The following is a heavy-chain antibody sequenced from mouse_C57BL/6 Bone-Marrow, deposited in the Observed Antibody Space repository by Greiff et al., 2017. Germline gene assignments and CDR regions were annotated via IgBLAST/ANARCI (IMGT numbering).Heavy chain of an antibody. Sequence: QVQLKQPGAELVKPGASVKLSCKASGYTFTSYWMHWVQQRPGRGLEWIGRIDPNSGGTKYNEKFKSKATLTVDKPTSTAYMQLSSRTSEDSAVDDCAGGRLRRFDYWGQGTSRTVSS. CDR1: GYTFTSYW. J-gene: IGHJ2*02. CDR2: IDPNSGGT. D-gene: IGHD2-4*01. V-gene: IGHV1-72*01. CDR3: AGGRLRRFDY.